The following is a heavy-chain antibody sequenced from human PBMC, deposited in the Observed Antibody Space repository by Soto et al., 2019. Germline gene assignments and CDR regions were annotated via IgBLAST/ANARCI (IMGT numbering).Heavy chain of an antibody. D-gene: IGHD3-3*01. V-gene: IGHV1-69*06. CDR2: IIPIFGTA. CDR1: GGTFSSYA. CDR3: ARDPGIEGLTYYDFWSGQLTKTYGMDV. J-gene: IGHJ6*02. Sequence: ASVKVSCKASGGTFSSYAISWVLQAPGQGLEWMGGIIPIFGTANYAQKFQGRVTITADKSTSTAYMELSSLRSEDTAVYYCARDPGIEGLTYYDFWSGQLTKTYGMDVWGQGTTVTVSS.